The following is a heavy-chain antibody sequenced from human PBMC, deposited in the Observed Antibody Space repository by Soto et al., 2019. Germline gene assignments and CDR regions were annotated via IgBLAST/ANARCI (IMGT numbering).Heavy chain of an antibody. CDR3: AKQGHYYGSGSYYNSYYFDY. J-gene: IGHJ4*02. V-gene: IGHV3-9*01. D-gene: IGHD3-10*01. CDR2: ISWNSGSI. CDR1: GFTFDDYA. Sequence: GGSLRLSCAASGFTFDDYAMHWVRQAPGKGLEWVSGISWNSGSIGYADSVKGRFTISRDNAKNSLYLQMNSLRAEDTALYYCAKQGHYYGSGSYYNSYYFDYWGQGTLVTVSS.